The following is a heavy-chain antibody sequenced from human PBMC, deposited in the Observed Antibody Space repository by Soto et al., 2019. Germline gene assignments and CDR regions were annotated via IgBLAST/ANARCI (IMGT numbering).Heavy chain of an antibody. D-gene: IGHD6-25*01. J-gene: IGHJ3*02. V-gene: IGHV3-7*05. CDR3: GSGRHHAIDI. CDR1: GFTFSSSW. CDR2: TNEDGSAK. Sequence: VQVVESGGDLVQPGGSLRLSCAASGFTFSSSWMNWVRQAPGKGLEWVANTNEDGSAKYHVDSVKGRFTITRNNAKNSLYLQMNNLSGVDTAVYYCGSGRHHAIDIWRQGTMVTVS.